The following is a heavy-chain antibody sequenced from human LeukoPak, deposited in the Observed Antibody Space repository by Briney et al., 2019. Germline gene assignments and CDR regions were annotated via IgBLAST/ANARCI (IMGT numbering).Heavy chain of an antibody. Sequence: PSETLSLTCTVSGGSISSYYRSWIRQPPGKGLEWIGYIYYSGSTNYNPSLKSRDTISLDTSKNQFSLKLSSVTAADTAVYYCARAVGGAAADYWGQGTLVTVSS. CDR3: ARAVGGAAADY. CDR1: GGSISSYY. CDR2: IYYSGST. J-gene: IGHJ4*02. D-gene: IGHD6-13*01. V-gene: IGHV4-59*01.